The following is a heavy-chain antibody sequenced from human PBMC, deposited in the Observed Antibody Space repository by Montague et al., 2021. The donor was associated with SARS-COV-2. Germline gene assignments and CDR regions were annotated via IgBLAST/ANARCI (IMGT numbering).Heavy chain of an antibody. J-gene: IGHJ5*02. CDR1: GYSISSGYF. V-gene: IGHV4-38-2*02. Sequence: SETLSLTCTVFGYSISSGYFWAWLRQPPGKGLEWIGSIYHAGYIXXNPSLKSRVSISIDTSRNQISLRVTDVAAADTAVYYCARAPCVGDCNSLAIWFDPWGQGNLVSVSS. CDR2: IYHAGYI. CDR3: ARAPCVGDCNSLAIWFDP. D-gene: IGHD2-21*02.